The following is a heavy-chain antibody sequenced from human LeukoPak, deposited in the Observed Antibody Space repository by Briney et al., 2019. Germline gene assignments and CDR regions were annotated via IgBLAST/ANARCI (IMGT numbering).Heavy chain of an antibody. V-gene: IGHV3-21*01. J-gene: IGHJ6*03. Sequence: GGSLRLSCAASGFTFSSYSMNWVRQAPGEGLEWVSSISSSSSYIYYADSVKGRFTISRDNAKNSLYLQMNSLRAEDTAVYYCARATGYSSSWYYYYYMDVWGKGTTVTVSS. CDR1: GFTFSSYS. CDR2: ISSSSSYI. D-gene: IGHD6-13*01. CDR3: ARATGYSSSWYYYYYMDV.